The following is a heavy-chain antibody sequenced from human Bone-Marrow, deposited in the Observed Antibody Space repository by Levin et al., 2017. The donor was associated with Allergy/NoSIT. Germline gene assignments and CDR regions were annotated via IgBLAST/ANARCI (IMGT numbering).Heavy chain of an antibody. D-gene: IGHD5-18*01. CDR3: AGSSAEIQLWLGNYYGMDV. V-gene: IGHV1-69*13. J-gene: IGHJ6*02. CDR2: IIPIFGTA. Sequence: SVKVSCKASGGTFSSYAISWVRQAPGQGLEWMGGIIPIFGTANYAQKFQGRVTITADESTSTAYMELSSLRSEDTAVYYCAGSSAEIQLWLGNYYGMDVWGQGTTVTVSS. CDR1: GGTFSSYA.